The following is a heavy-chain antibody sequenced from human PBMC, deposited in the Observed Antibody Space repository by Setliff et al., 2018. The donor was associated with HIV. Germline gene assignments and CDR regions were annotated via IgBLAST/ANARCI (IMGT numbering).Heavy chain of an antibody. CDR1: GFTFSSYS. CDR2: ITDNSRTI. J-gene: IGHJ3*02. D-gene: IGHD3-3*01. CDR3: AREQNHYNFWSGHNYDAFDI. Sequence: GSLRLSCAASGFTFSSYSMTWVRQVPGKGLEWLSYITDNSRTIYYADSVKGRFTTSRDNAKNSLYLQMNSLRAEDTALYYCAREQNHYNFWSGHNYDAFDIWGQGTMVTVSS. V-gene: IGHV3-48*01.